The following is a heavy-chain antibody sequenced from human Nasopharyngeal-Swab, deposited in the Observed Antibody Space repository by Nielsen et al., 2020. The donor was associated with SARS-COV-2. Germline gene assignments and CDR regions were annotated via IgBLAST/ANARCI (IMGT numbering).Heavy chain of an antibody. Sequence: LKISCAASGFTFSSYAMSWVRQAPGKGLEWVSVIYSGGSSTYYADSVKGRFTISRDNSKNTLYLQMNSLRAEDTAVYYCAKDPRTYSSSWYFDYWGQGTLVTVSS. V-gene: IGHV3-23*03. CDR3: AKDPRTYSSSWYFDY. CDR1: GFTFSSYA. J-gene: IGHJ4*02. D-gene: IGHD6-13*01. CDR2: IYSGGSST.